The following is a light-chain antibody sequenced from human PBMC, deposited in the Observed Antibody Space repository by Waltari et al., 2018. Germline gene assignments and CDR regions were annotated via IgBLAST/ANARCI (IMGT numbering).Light chain of an antibody. V-gene: IGKV4-1*01. J-gene: IGKJ1*01. CDR1: QSVLYNSIHKTY. CDR3: QQYYTIPPT. CDR2: WAS. Sequence: DIVMTQSPDSLAVSLGERATINCKSSQSVLYNSIHKTYVAWYQHKPGQSPTLLIYWASTRDSGVPDRFSGSGSGTDFTLTISSLQAEDVAVYYCQQYYTIPPTFGQGTKVEIK.